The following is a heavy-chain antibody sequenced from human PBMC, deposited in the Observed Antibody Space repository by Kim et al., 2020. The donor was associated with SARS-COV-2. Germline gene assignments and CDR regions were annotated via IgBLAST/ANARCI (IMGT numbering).Heavy chain of an antibody. Sequence: SETLSLTCTVSGGSISSSSYYWGWIRQPPGKGLEWIGSIYYSGSTYYNPSLKSRVTISVDTSKNQFSLKLSSVTAADTAVYYCARETEYCSGGSCYPLHAIDYWGQGTLVTVSS. CDR1: GGSISSSSYY. CDR2: IYYSGST. J-gene: IGHJ4*02. V-gene: IGHV4-39*07. D-gene: IGHD2-15*01. CDR3: ARETEYCSGGSCYPLHAIDY.